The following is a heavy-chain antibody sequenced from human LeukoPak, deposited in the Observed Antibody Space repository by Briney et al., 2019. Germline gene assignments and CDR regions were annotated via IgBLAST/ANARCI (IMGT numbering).Heavy chain of an antibody. V-gene: IGHV3-11*01. CDR1: GFTFRDYN. D-gene: IGHD3-9*01. J-gene: IGHJ6*02. Sequence: GSLRLSCAAPGFTFRDYNMNWVRQAPGQGLEWVSYITDSGSSIHYADSVNGRFTISRDNAKNSLYLQMNSLRAEDSAVYYCARSIGLTGGGVDVWGRGTTVTVSS. CDR3: ARSIGLTGGGVDV. CDR2: ITDSGSSI.